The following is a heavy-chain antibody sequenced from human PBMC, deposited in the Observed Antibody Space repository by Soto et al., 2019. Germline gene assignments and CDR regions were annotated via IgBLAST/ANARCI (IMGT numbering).Heavy chain of an antibody. CDR2: INHSGST. Sequence: QVQLQQWGAGLLKPSETLSLTCAVYGGSFSGYYWSWIRQPPGKGLEWIGEINHSGSTNYNPSLKSRVTISVDTSKNQFSLKLSSVTAADTAVYYCARFGAIGRRHDYGGQHLRYWGQGTLVTVSS. V-gene: IGHV4-34*01. CDR3: ARFGAIGRRHDYGGQHLRY. J-gene: IGHJ4*02. CDR1: GGSFSGYY. D-gene: IGHD4-17*01.